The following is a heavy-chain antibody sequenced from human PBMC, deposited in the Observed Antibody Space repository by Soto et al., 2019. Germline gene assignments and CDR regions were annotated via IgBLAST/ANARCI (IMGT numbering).Heavy chain of an antibody. CDR3: ARDQANYGMDV. CDR2: MNPNSANT. Sequence: ASVKVSCKASGYTFTSYDINWVRQATGQGLEWMGWMNPNSANTDYAQKFQGRVTMTRNTSISTAYMELSSLRSEDTAVYYCARDQANYGMDVWAKGPRSPSP. J-gene: IGHJ6*02. CDR1: GYTFTSYD. V-gene: IGHV1-8*01.